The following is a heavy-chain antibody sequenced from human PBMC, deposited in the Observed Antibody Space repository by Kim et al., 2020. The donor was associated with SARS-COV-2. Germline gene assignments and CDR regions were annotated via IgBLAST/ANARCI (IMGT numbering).Heavy chain of an antibody. CDR1: GFTFSSYS. V-gene: IGHV3-21*01. Sequence: GGSLRLSCAASGFTFSSYSMNWVRQAPGKGLEWVSSISSSSSYIYYAASVKGRFTISRDNAKNSLYLQMNSLRAEDTAVYYCARVGEGPTGAQDDYYYYYGMDVWGQGTTVTVSS. D-gene: IGHD3-16*01. CDR3: ARVGEGPTGAQDDYYYYYGMDV. J-gene: IGHJ6*02. CDR2: ISSSSSYI.